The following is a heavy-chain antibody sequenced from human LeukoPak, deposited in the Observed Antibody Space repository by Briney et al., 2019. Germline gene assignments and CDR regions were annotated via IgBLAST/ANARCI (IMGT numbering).Heavy chain of an antibody. Sequence: GGSLRVSCAASGFTFSKYWMSWVRQAPGKRLEWVAHIRGDGSVNDLLESVKGRFTISRDNVKNSLSLKMNNLRAEDTAVYYCSRDANYYDSSRHYFDAFDIWGQGTMVTVSS. CDR3: SRDANYYDSSRHYFDAFDI. CDR1: GFTFSKYW. D-gene: IGHD3-22*01. CDR2: IRGDGSVN. J-gene: IGHJ3*02. V-gene: IGHV3-7*01.